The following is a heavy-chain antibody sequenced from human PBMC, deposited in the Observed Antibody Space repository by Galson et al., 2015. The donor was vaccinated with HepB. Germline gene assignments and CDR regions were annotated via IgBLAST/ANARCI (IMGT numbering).Heavy chain of an antibody. V-gene: IGHV3-33*01. Sequence: SLRLSCAASGFTFSSYGMHWVRQAPGKGLEWVAVIWYDGSNKYYADSVKGRFTISRDNSKNTLYLQMNSLRAEDTAVYYCARDRCCSSTSCYTGRYYYGMDVWGQGTTVTVSS. CDR2: IWYDGSNK. J-gene: IGHJ6*02. D-gene: IGHD2-2*02. CDR1: GFTFSSYG. CDR3: ARDRCCSSTSCYTGRYYYGMDV.